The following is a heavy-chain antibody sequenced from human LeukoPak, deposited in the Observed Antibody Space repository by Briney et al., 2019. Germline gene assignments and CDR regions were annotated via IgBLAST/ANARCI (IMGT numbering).Heavy chain of an antibody. J-gene: IGHJ3*02. CDR3: ARGGIITSYAFEI. CDR2: ISSSSTI. Sequence: PGGSLRLSCAASGFTFSSYSMNWVRQAPGKGLEWVSYISSSSTIYYAESVKGRFTISRDNSKNTLYLQMDSLRAEDTAVYYCARGGIITSYAFEIWGQGTMVTVSS. D-gene: IGHD1-26*01. CDR1: GFTFSSYS. V-gene: IGHV3-48*01.